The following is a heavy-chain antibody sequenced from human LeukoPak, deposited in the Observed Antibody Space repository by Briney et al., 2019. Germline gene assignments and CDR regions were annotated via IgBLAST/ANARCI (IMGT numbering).Heavy chain of an antibody. D-gene: IGHD6-6*01. CDR2: IKQDGSEK. CDR1: GFTFSSYW. V-gene: IGHV3-7*01. CDR3: ARASGYSSSSAFDY. J-gene: IGHJ4*02. Sequence: PGGSLRLSCAASGFTFSSYWMSWVRQAPGKGLEWVANIKQDGSEKYYVDSVKGRFTISRDNAKNSLYLQMNSLRAEDTAVYYCARASGYSSSSAFDYWGQGTLVTVSS.